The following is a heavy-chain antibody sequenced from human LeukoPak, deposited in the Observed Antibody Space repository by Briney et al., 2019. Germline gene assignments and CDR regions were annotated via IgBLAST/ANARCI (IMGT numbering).Heavy chain of an antibody. CDR3: ARRELLRWHWFDP. D-gene: IGHD2-15*01. Sequence: SETLSLTCTVSGGSISSSSYYWGWIRQPPGKGLEWIGSIYYSGSTYYNPSLKSRVTISVDTSKNQFSLKLSSVTAADTAVYYCARRELLRWHWFDPWGQGTLVTVSS. CDR1: GGSISSSSYY. V-gene: IGHV4-39*07. CDR2: IYYSGST. J-gene: IGHJ5*02.